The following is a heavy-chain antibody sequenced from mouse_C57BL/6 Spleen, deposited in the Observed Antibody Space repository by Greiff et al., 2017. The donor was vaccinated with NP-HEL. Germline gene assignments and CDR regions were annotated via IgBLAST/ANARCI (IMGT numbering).Heavy chain of an antibody. CDR3: ARPGSSDWYFDV. J-gene: IGHJ1*03. D-gene: IGHD1-1*01. Sequence: QVQLQQSGAELVRPGPSVKVSCKASGYAFTNYLIEWVKQRPGQGLEWIGVINPGSGGTNYNEKFKGKATLTADKSSSPAYMQLSSLTSEDSAVYFCARPGSSDWYFDVWGTGTTVTASS. V-gene: IGHV1-54*01. CDR1: GYAFTNYL. CDR2: INPGSGGT.